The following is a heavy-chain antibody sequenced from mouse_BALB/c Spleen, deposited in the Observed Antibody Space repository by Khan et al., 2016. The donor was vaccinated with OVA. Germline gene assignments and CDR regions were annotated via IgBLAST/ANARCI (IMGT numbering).Heavy chain of an antibody. Sequence: VELVESGPGLVAPSQSLSITCTVSGFSLTTSAIHWVRQPTGKGLEWLGVIWAGGSTNYNSALMSRLIISKDNSKSQVFLKMNSLQIVDTAMYYCARDDGGGNDAMDYWGQGTSVTVSS. CDR3: ARDDGGGNDAMDY. D-gene: IGHD2-1*01. CDR1: GFSLTTSA. J-gene: IGHJ4*01. V-gene: IGHV2-9*02. CDR2: IWAGGST.